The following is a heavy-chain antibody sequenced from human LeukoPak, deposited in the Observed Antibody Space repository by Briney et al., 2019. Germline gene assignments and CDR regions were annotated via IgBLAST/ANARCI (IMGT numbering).Heavy chain of an antibody. V-gene: IGHV3-48*03. CDR1: GFTFSSCE. Sequence: GGSLRLSCAASGFTFSSCEMNWVRQAPGRGLEWLSYISSSGSAIYYADSVKGRFTISRDNAKNSLYLQLNGLRAEDPAVYYCGGGGSSGGFVYWGQGTLVTVSS. CDR2: ISSSGSAI. D-gene: IGHD3-16*01. J-gene: IGHJ4*02. CDR3: GGGGSSGGFVY.